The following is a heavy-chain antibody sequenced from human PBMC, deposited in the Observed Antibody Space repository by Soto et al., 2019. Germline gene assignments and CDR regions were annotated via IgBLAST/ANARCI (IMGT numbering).Heavy chain of an antibody. CDR3: ATWHEREHAYDV. J-gene: IGHJ3*01. CDR2: LYDLDGS. CDR1: GFTISGKKY. V-gene: IGHV3-53*01. Sequence: DVQLVESGGGLIQPGESLRLSCAAFGFTISGKKYVAWVRQAPGKGLEWVSALYDLDGSFYAASVKGRFTTSSDSSKTTVYLEMNDLRPDDTAVYYYATWHEREHAYDVWSQGTTVTVSS. D-gene: IGHD1-1*01.